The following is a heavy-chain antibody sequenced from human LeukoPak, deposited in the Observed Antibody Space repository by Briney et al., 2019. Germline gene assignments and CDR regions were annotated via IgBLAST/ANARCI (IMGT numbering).Heavy chain of an antibody. CDR3: ARVFSIDAFDI. Sequence: ASVKVSCKASGYSFSSYVISWVRQAPGRGLEWMGWISAYNGNTNYAQKLQGRVTMTTDTSTSTAYMELRSLRSDDTAVYYCARVFSIDAFDIWGQGTMVTVSS. CDR2: ISAYNGNT. CDR1: GYSFSSYV. V-gene: IGHV1-18*01. D-gene: IGHD2-2*01. J-gene: IGHJ3*02.